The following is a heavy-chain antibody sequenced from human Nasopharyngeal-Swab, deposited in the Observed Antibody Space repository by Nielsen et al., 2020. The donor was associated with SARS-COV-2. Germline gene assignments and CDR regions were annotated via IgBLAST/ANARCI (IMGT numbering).Heavy chain of an antibody. D-gene: IGHD2/OR15-2a*01. CDR3: AKALTDSTDY. Sequence: GGSLRLSCAASGFTFDDYALHWVRQPPGKGLEWVSGICWNSGSIGYADSVKGRFTISRDNAKNSLYLQMISLRAEDTALYYCAKALTDSTDYWGQGTLVTVSS. CDR2: ICWNSGSI. V-gene: IGHV3-9*01. CDR1: GFTFDDYA. J-gene: IGHJ4*02.